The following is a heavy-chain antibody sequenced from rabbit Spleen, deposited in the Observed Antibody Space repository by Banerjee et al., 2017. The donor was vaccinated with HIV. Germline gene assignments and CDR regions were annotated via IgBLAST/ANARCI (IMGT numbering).Heavy chain of an antibody. CDR3: ARDLVAVIGWNFNL. J-gene: IGHJ4*01. Sequence: QEQLVESGGGLVRPEGSLKLSCKASGFSFSNKAVMCWVRQAPGKGLEWIACINAVTGKAVYASWAKGRFTFSKTSSTTVTLQMTSLTAADTATYFCARDLVAVIGWNFNLWGQGTLVTVS. CDR2: INAVTGKA. CDR1: GFSFSNKAV. D-gene: IGHD1-1*01. V-gene: IGHV1S45*01.